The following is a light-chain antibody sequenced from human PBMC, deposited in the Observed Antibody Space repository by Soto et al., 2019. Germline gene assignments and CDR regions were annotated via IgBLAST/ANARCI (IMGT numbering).Light chain of an antibody. V-gene: IGLV2-11*01. CDR1: SSDIGAYNY. Sequence: QSVLTQPRSVSGSPGQSVTISCTGTSSDIGAYNYVFWYLQYPGKPPKLIIYDVTKRPSGVPARFSGSKSGNTASLTISGLQTEDEADYHCCSYGGIHTLVFGGGTKVTVL. CDR3: CSYGGIHTLV. CDR2: DVT. J-gene: IGLJ3*02.